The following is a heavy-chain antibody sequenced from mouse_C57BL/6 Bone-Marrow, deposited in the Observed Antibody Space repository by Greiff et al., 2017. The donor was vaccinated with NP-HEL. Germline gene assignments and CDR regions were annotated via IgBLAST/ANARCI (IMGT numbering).Heavy chain of an antibody. J-gene: IGHJ4*01. CDR2: IHPNSGST. CDR3: ARPLYYGSPYYAMDY. Sequence: VQLQQPGAELVKPGASVKLSCKASGYTFTSYWMHWVKQRPGQGLEWIGMIHPNSGSTNYNEKFKSKATLTVDKSSSTAYMQLSSLTSEDSAVYYCARPLYYGSPYYAMDYWGQGTSVTVSS. V-gene: IGHV1-64*01. CDR1: GYTFTSYW. D-gene: IGHD1-1*01.